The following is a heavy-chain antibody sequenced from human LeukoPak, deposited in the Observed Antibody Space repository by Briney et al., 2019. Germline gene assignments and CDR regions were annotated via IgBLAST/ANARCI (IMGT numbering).Heavy chain of an antibody. Sequence: PSQTLSLTCTVSGGSISSGSYYWSWIRQPPGKGLEWIGYISYSGSTNYNPSLRSRVTISVDTSKNQFSLKLSSVTAADTAVYYCTRGSIAYYYMDVWGKGTTVTISS. V-gene: IGHV4-61*01. CDR2: ISYSGST. D-gene: IGHD3-22*01. CDR1: GGSISSGSYY. J-gene: IGHJ6*03. CDR3: TRGSIAYYYMDV.